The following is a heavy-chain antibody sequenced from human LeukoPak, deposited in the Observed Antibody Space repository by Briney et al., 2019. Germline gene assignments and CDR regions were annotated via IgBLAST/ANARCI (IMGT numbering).Heavy chain of an antibody. V-gene: IGHV3-23*01. CDR2: ISAGGGST. CDR1: GLTFSDYS. Sequence: GGSLRLSCAASGLTFSDYSMTWVRQAPGKGLFWVSGISAGGGSTYYADSVKGRFTISRDNSRNTLHLQMNSLRAEDTAVYYCAKDAAGPEYWGQGTVVTVSS. CDR3: AKDAAGPEY. D-gene: IGHD6-13*01. J-gene: IGHJ4*02.